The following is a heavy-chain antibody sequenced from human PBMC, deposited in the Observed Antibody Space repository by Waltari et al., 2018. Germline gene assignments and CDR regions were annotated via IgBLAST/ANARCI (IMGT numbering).Heavy chain of an antibody. Sequence: EVQLLESGGGLVQPGGSLRLSCAASGFTFSSYAMSWVRQSPGKGLEWVSAISGSGGSTYYADSVKGRFTISRDNSKNTLYLQMNSLRAEDTAVYYCAKALARPEVLQGFDYWGQGTLVTVSS. CDR2: ISGSGGST. CDR1: GFTFSSYA. CDR3: AKALARPEVLQGFDY. J-gene: IGHJ4*02. V-gene: IGHV3-23*01.